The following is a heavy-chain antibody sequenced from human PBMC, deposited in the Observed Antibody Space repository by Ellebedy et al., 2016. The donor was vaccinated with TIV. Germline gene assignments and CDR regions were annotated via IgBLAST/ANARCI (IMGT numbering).Heavy chain of an antibody. CDR3: AGGDISTTPAGERNWFDP. CDR2: IYYSGIA. CDR1: GGSIGTYH. Sequence: SETLSLTCTVSGGSIGTYHWSWIRQLPGKGLEYIGYIYYSGIANYNPSLKSRVTISVDRAKSQFSLRLTSVTAADTAVYYWAGGDISTTPAGERNWFDPWGQGILVTVSS. V-gene: IGHV4-59*01. D-gene: IGHD3-16*01. J-gene: IGHJ5*02.